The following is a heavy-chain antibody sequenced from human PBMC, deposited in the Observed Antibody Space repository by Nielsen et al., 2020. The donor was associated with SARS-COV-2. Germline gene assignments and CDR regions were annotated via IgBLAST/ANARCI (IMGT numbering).Heavy chain of an antibody. D-gene: IGHD3-10*01. J-gene: IGHJ4*02. Sequence: GGSLRLSCAASGFTFSSYWMSWVRQAPGKGLEWVANIKQDGSEKYYVDSVKGRFTISRDNAKNSLFLQMNSLRAEDTAVYYCARDGRHVLLWFGDIDYWGQGILVTVSS. CDR1: GFTFSSYW. V-gene: IGHV3-7*01. CDR3: ARDGRHVLLWFGDIDY. CDR2: IKQDGSEK.